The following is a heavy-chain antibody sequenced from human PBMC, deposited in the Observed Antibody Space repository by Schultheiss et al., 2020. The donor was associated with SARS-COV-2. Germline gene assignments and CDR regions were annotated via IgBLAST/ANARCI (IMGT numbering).Heavy chain of an antibody. CDR3: AKDSLLWFGELLNFDY. Sequence: GGSLRLSCAASGFTFSTYEMNWVRLAPGKGLEWVSVISGSGGSTYYADSVKGRFTISRDNSKNTLYLQMNSLRAEDTAVYYCAKDSLLWFGELLNFDYWGQGTLVTVSS. D-gene: IGHD3-10*01. J-gene: IGHJ4*02. V-gene: IGHV3-23*01. CDR2: ISGSGGST. CDR1: GFTFSTYE.